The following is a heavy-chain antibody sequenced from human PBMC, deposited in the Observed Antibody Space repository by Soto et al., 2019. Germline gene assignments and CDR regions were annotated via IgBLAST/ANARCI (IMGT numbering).Heavy chain of an antibody. CDR2: IYYSGST. D-gene: IGHD2-15*01. Sequence: QVQLQESGPGLVKPSQTLSLTCTVSGGSISSGGYYWSWIRQHPGKGLEWIGYIYYSGSTNYNPSLKSRVTISVDTSKNQFSLKLSSVTAADTAVYYCARVSLSRPHQRYCSGGSCYSYWFDPWGQGTLVTVSS. CDR1: GGSISSGGYY. CDR3: ARVSLSRPHQRYCSGGSCYSYWFDP. V-gene: IGHV4-31*03. J-gene: IGHJ5*02.